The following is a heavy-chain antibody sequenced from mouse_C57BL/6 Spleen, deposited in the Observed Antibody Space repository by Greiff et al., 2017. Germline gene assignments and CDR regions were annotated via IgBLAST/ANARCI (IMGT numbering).Heavy chain of an antibody. Sequence: EVQLQQSGPVLVKPGASVKMSCKASGYTFTDYYMNWVQQSHGKSLEWIGVINPYNGGTSYNKKFKGKATLTVDKSSSTAYMELNSLTSEDSAVYYCARRPQFITHFDYWGQGTTLTVSS. V-gene: IGHV1-19*01. CDR1: GYTFTDYY. CDR2: INPYNGGT. J-gene: IGHJ2*01. CDR3: ARRPQFITHFDY. D-gene: IGHD1-1*01.